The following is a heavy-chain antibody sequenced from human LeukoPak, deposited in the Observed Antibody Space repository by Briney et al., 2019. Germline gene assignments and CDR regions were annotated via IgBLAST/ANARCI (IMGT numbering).Heavy chain of an antibody. CDR1: GFTFSSYG. CDR2: IWYDGSNK. D-gene: IGHD2-15*01. Sequence: GSLRLSCAASGFTFSSYGMHWVRQAPGKGLEWVAVIWYDGSNKYYADSVKGRFTISRDNSKNTLYLQMNSLRAEDTAVYYCARASKLLLPLDYWGQGTLVTVSS. V-gene: IGHV3-33*01. J-gene: IGHJ4*02. CDR3: ARASKLLLPLDY.